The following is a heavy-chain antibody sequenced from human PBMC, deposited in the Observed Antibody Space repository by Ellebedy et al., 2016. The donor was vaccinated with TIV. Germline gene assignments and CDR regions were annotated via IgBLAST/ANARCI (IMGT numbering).Heavy chain of an antibody. CDR3: ATRHKSYVDV. V-gene: IGHV3-23*01. J-gene: IGHJ6*03. CDR2: LSLRTGRS. Sequence: GGSLRLSXAAAGLESSKSVINWVRQAPGKGLEWISGLSLRTGRSFYADSVKGRFSISRDNSSATTFLQMDSLRPEDTAIYYCATRHKSYVDVWGSGTSVTVSS. CDR1: GLESSKSV.